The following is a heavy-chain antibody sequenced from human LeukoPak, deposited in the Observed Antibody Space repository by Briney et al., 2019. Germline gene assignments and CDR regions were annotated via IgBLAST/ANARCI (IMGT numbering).Heavy chain of an antibody. D-gene: IGHD6-19*01. V-gene: IGHV3-23*01. CDR1: GLTFRTYG. J-gene: IGHJ3*02. CDR3: AKLGAVAGTNDAFDI. Sequence: GGSLRLSCAASGLTFRTYGMNWVRQAPGKGLEWVSPVFDSGAGTRFADSVRGRFTISRDNSKNMVYLQMNSLRAEDTAVYYCAKLGAVAGTNDAFDIWGQGTMVTVSS. CDR2: VFDSGAGT.